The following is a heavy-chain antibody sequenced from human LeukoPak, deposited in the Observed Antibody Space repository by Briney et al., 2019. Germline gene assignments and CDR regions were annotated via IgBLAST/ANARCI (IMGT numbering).Heavy chain of an antibody. CDR2: IYYSGST. J-gene: IGHJ5*02. D-gene: IGHD3-10*01. CDR3: ARAGNWLDP. V-gene: IGHV4-59*01. Sequence: SETLSLTCTVSGGSISSYYWSWIRQPPGKGLEWIGYIYYSGSTNYNPSLKSRVTISVDTTKNQFSLKLSSVTAADTAVYYCARAGNWLDPWGQGTLVTVSS. CDR1: GGSISSYY.